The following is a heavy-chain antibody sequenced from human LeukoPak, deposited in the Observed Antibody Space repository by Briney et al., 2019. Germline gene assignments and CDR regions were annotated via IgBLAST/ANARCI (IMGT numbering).Heavy chain of an antibody. D-gene: IGHD2-2*01. V-gene: IGHV3-21*01. CDR2: ISSSSNYI. CDR3: ARDALHCSSTSCQIEY. Sequence: GGSLRLSCAASGFSFNDYNINWVRQAPGKGLEWVSSISSSSNYIYYADSVKGRFTISRDNAKNSLYLQMNSLRAEDTAIYYCARDALHCSSTSCQIEYWGQGTLVTVSS. CDR1: GFSFNDYN. J-gene: IGHJ4*02.